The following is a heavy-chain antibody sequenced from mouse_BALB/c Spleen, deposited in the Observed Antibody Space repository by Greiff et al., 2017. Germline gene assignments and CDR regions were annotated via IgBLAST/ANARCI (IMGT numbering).Heavy chain of an antibody. Sequence: QVQLQQPGAELVKPGTSVKLSCKASGYNFTSYWINWVKLRPGQGLEWIGYIYPGSGSTNYNEKFKSKATLTVDTSSSTAYMQLSSLASEDSALYYCARSRNYRYEKWYFDVWGAGTTVTVSS. CDR3: ARSRNYRYEKWYFDV. V-gene: IGHV1-55*01. CDR2: IYPGSGST. J-gene: IGHJ1*01. D-gene: IGHD2-14*01. CDR1: GYNFTSYW.